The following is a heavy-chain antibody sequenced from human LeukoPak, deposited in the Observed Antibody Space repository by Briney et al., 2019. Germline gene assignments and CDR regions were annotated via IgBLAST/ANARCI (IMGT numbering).Heavy chain of an antibody. CDR2: IYYTRST. J-gene: IGHJ2*01. V-gene: IGHV4-39*01. CDR3: ARGVTMIVVVIHDWYFDL. D-gene: IGHD3-22*01. Sequence: TSETLSLTCTVSGGSISSSSYYWGWIRQPPGKGLEWIGSIYYTRSTYYNPSLKSRVTISVDTSKNQSSLKLTSVTAADTAVYYCARGVTMIVVVIHDWYFDLWGRGTLVTVSS. CDR1: GGSISSSSYY.